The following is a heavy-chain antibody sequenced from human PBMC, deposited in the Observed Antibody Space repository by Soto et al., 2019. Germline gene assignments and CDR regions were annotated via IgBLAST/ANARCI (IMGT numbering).Heavy chain of an antibody. CDR3: ARDHPSLYYYGSGSYGMDV. CDR1: GYTFTSYY. CDR2: INPSGGST. Sequence: ASVKVSCKASGYTFTSYYMHWVRQAPAQGLEWMGIINPSGGSTSYAQKFQGRVTMTRDTSTSTVYMELSSLRAEDTAVYYCARDHPSLYYYGSGSYGMDVWGQGTTVTVSS. D-gene: IGHD3-10*01. J-gene: IGHJ6*02. V-gene: IGHV1-46*01.